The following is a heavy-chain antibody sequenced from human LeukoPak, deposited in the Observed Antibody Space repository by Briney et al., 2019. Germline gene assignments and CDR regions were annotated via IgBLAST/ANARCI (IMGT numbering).Heavy chain of an antibody. J-gene: IGHJ3*02. CDR2: ISGNGGST. CDR1: GFTVSSNY. V-gene: IGHV3-23*01. CDR3: VKDCTNGVCYAFDI. Sequence: GGSLRLSCAASGFTVSSNYMSWVRQAPGKGLEWVSAISGNGGSTYYADSVKGRFPISRDNSKNTLYLQMNSLRAEDTAVYYCVKDCTNGVCYAFDIWGQGTMVTVSS. D-gene: IGHD2-8*01.